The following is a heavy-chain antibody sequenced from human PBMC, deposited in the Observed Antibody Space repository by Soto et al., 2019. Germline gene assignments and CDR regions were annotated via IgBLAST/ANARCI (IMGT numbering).Heavy chain of an antibody. CDR3: TRSDPIGAVSTNFDY. V-gene: IGHV3-33*01. J-gene: IGHJ4*02. CDR2: IWYDGSNK. Sequence: QVQLVESGGGVVQPGRSLRLSCAASGFTFSSYGMHWVRQAPGKGLEWVAVIWYDGSNKYYADSVKGRFTITRDKSKNTLYLQMNSLRAEDTAVYYGTRSDPIGAVSTNFDYWGQGTLVTASS. CDR1: GFTFSSYG. D-gene: IGHD4-17*01.